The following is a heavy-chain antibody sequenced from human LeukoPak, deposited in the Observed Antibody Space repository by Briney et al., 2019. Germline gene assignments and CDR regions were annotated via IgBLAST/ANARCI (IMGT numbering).Heavy chain of an antibody. CDR1: GFTCSSYW. Sequence: GGSLRLSCAASGFTCSSYWMSWVRQAPGKGLEGVANIKQDGSEKYYVDSVKGRFTISRDNAKNSLYLQMNSLRAEDTAVYYCARRITIFGVAYDYWGQGTLVTVSS. CDR3: ARRITIFGVAYDY. CDR2: IKQDGSEK. D-gene: IGHD3-3*01. V-gene: IGHV3-7*01. J-gene: IGHJ4*02.